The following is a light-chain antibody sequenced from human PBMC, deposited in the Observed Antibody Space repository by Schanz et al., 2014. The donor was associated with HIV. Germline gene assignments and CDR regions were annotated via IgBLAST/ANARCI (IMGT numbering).Light chain of an antibody. CDR3: SSYAGTNNLWV. Sequence: QSVLAQPASMSASPGQSITISCVGSGTDIGDDNYVSWYQHHPGTAPKLLIFDVNIRPSGVSDRFAGSKSGNTASLTVSGLQAEDEADYYCSSYAGTNNLWVFGGGTKLTVL. CDR1: GTDIGDDNY. V-gene: IGLV2-14*03. J-gene: IGLJ3*02. CDR2: DVN.